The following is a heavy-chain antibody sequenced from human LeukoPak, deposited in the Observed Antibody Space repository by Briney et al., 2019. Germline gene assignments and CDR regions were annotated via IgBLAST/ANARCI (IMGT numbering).Heavy chain of an antibody. CDR1: GGSISSYY. CDR3: ARGNYYNSSDFDY. CDR2: IYYSGTT. D-gene: IGHD3-22*01. J-gene: IGHJ4*02. V-gene: IGHV4-59*12. Sequence: PSETLSLTCTVSGGSISSYYWSWLRQPPGKGLEWIGYIYYSGTTNYNPSLKSRVTISVDTSKNQFSLKLSSVTAADTAVCYCARGNYYNSSDFDYWGQGTLVTVSS.